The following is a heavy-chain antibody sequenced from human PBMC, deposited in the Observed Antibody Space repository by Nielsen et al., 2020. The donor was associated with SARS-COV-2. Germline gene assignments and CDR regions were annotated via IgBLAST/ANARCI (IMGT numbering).Heavy chain of an antibody. CDR3: ARAPTMIVQYYFDY. CDR1: GYTFTSYG. J-gene: IGHJ4*02. D-gene: IGHD3-22*01. Sequence: ASVKVSCKASGYTFTSYGISWVRQAPGQGLEWMGWISAYNGNTNYAQKLQGRVTMTTDTSTSTAYMELRSLRSDDTAVYYCARAPTMIVQYYFDYWGQGTLVTVSS. V-gene: IGHV1-18*01. CDR2: ISAYNGNT.